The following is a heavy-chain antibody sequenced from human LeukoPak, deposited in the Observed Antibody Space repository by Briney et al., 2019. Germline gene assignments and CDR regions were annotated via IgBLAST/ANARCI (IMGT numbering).Heavy chain of an antibody. J-gene: IGHJ4*02. CDR1: GYTFTSYG. CDR2: INTNTGNP. Sequence: ASVKVSCKASGYTFTSYGISWVRQAPGQGLEWMGWINTNTGNPTYAQGFTGRFVFSLDTSVSTAYLQITSLKAEDTAVYYCARGPYRFDYWGQGTLVTVSS. D-gene: IGHD3-16*02. V-gene: IGHV7-4-1*02. CDR3: ARGPYRFDY.